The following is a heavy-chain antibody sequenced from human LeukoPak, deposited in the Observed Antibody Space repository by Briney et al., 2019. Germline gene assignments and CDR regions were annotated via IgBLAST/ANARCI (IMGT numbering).Heavy chain of an antibody. CDR2: ISGSGDTT. Sequence: GGSLRLSCVASGFTLSIYTMTWFRQAPGKGLEWVSSISGSGDTTYFADSVRGRFTLSRDNSRNTLFLQMDSPRVDDTAVYYCAKATGGLWGQGTLVTVSS. CDR1: GFTLSIYT. CDR3: AKATGGL. D-gene: IGHD2-15*01. V-gene: IGHV3-23*01. J-gene: IGHJ4*02.